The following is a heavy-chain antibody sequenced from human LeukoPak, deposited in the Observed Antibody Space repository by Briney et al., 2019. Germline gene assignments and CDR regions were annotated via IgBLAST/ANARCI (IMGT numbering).Heavy chain of an antibody. CDR1: GFTFSTYA. D-gene: IGHD1-14*01. CDR2: ISDSGSRT. V-gene: IGHV3-23*01. J-gene: IGHJ3*01. Sequence: GGSLRLSCAASGFTFSTYAMIWIRQAPGKGLEAVSSISDSGSRTYYADSVKGRFTVSRDNAKNSLYLQMNSLRVEDTAVYYCVRGTSHPVWGQGTTVTVSS. CDR3: VRGTSHPV.